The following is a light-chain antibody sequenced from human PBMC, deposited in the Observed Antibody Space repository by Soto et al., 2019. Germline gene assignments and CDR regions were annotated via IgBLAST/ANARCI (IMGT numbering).Light chain of an antibody. J-gene: IGKJ1*01. CDR3: QQYNSYPWT. CDR1: QSISSW. Sequence: DIQMTQSPSTLSASVGDRVTITCRASQSISSWLAWYQQKPGKAPKLLIYHASSLESGVPSRFSGSGSGTEFTLTMSSLQTDDFATYYCQQYNSYPWTFSQGTKVEI. V-gene: IGKV1-5*01. CDR2: HAS.